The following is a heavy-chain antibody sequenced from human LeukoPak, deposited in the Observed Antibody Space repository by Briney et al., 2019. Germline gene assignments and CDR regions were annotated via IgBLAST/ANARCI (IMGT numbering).Heavy chain of an antibody. J-gene: IGHJ4*02. CDR2: IYYSGST. D-gene: IGHD7-27*01. V-gene: IGHV4-30-4*01. CDR3: ARFSPRAMGNYLDF. CDR1: GGSISSGDYY. Sequence: SETLSLTCTVSGGSISSGDYYWSWIRQSPGKGLEWIGYIYYSGSTYYNPSLKSRVTISVDTSKNQFSLKLSSVTAADTAVYYCARFSPRAMGNYLDFWGQGTLVTVSS.